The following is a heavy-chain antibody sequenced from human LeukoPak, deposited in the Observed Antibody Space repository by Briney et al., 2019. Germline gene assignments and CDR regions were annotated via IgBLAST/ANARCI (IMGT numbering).Heavy chain of an antibody. D-gene: IGHD2-21*02. J-gene: IGHJ6*03. CDR3: ARGPHCGGDCYLYYYYYCMDV. V-gene: IGHV1-8*01. Sequence: ASVKVSCKASGYTFTSYDINWVRQATGQGLEWMGWINPNSGGTNYAQKFQGRVTITADESTSTAYMELSSLRSEDTAVYYCARGPHCGGDCYLYYYYYCMDVWGKGTTVTISS. CDR1: GYTFTSYD. CDR2: INPNSGGT.